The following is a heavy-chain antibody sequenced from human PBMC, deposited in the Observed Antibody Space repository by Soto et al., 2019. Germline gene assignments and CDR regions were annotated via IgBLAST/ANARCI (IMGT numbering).Heavy chain of an antibody. CDR2: VRDTGTT. J-gene: IGHJ4*02. Sequence: QLQLQESGPGLVKPSETLSLTCAVSGGSVSSGGNYWGWIRQSPGKGLEWIGSVRDTGTTHYNPSLTSRVTISVDTSNNQFSLNVNSVTAADTAVYYCARGLSSPSAAGVWGQGTLVTVSS. CDR3: ARGLSSPSAAGV. D-gene: IGHD6-6*01. CDR1: GGSVSSGGNY. V-gene: IGHV4-39*01.